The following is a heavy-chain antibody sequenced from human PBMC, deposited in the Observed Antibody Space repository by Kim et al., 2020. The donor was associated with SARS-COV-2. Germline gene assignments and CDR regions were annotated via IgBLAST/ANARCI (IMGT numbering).Heavy chain of an antibody. V-gene: IGHV3-64D*06. J-gene: IGHJ4*02. Sequence: HAESVKGRFTIARDNSKNTLYLQMSRLRGEDTAVYYCVKGWMTGSAGDYWGQGTLVTVSS. CDR3: VKGWMTGSAGDY. D-gene: IGHD1-1*01.